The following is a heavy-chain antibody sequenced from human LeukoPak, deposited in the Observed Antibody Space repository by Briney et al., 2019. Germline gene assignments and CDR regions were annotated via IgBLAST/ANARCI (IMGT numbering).Heavy chain of an antibody. CDR2: ISESGGST. CDR3: AKGSF. D-gene: IGHD3-10*01. V-gene: IGHV3-23*01. Sequence: GGSLRLSCVVSGFTFSTSAMSWVRQAPGKVLEWVSGISESGGSTYYADSVKGRFTSSRDNSKNTLYLQMNNLRAEDTAAYYCAKGSFWGQGTLVTVSS. J-gene: IGHJ4*02. CDR1: GFTFSTSA.